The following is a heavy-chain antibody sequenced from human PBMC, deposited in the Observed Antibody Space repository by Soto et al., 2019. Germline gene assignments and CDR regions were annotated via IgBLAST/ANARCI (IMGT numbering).Heavy chain of an antibody. CDR3: ERVQGFTTFGVYSMYYYGMDV. CDR1: GYTFTNSG. V-gene: IGHV1-18*01. D-gene: IGHD3-3*01. CDR2: ISTDNGNT. Sequence: EASVKVSCKASGYTFTNSGISWVRQAPGQGLEWMGWISTDNGNTNYAQHLQGRVSMTTDTSTSTAYMDLRSLRSDDTAVYYCERVQGFTTFGVYSMYYYGMDVWGQGTTVTVSS. J-gene: IGHJ6*02.